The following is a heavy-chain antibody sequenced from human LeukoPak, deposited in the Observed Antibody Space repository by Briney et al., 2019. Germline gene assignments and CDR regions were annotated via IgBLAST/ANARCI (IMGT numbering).Heavy chain of an antibody. D-gene: IGHD2-2*03. CDR1: GYTFTSYY. CDR2: INPSGGST. V-gene: IGHV1-46*01. CDR3: ARRARGSWINDAFDI. Sequence: GASVKVSCKASGYTFTSYYMHWVRQAPGQGPEWMGIINPSGGSTSYAQKFQGRVTMTRDTSMSTLYMELSSLRSEDTAFYYCARRARGSWINDAFDIWGQGTMVTVSS. J-gene: IGHJ3*02.